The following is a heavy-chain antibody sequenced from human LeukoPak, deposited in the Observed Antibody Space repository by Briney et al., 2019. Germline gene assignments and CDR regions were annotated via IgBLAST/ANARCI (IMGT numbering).Heavy chain of an antibody. V-gene: IGHV3-21*01. D-gene: IGHD4-17*01. CDR3: ARSDYGDYVGLGGVDY. J-gene: IGHJ4*02. CDR1: GFTFGSYA. CDR2: ISSSSSYI. Sequence: PGGSLRLSCAASGFTFGSYAMSWVRQAPGKGLEWVSSISSSSSYIYYADSVKGRFTISRDNAKNSLYLQMNSLRAEDTAVYYCARSDYGDYVGLGGVDYWGQGTLVTVSS.